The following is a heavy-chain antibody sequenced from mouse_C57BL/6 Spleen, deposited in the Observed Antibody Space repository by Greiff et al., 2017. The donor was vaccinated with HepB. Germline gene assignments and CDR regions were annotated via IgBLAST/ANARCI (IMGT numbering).Heavy chain of an antibody. CDR1: GYTFTSYW. CDR2: IYPGSGST. V-gene: IGHV1-55*01. Sequence: VQLQQPGAELVKPGASVKMSCKASGYTFTSYWITWVKQRPGQGLEWIGDIYPGSGSTNYNEKFKSKATLTVDTSSSTAYMQLSSLTSEDSAVYYCARRSVGYEFPYYAMDYWGQGTSVTVSS. D-gene: IGHD2-2*01. CDR3: ARRSVGYEFPYYAMDY. J-gene: IGHJ4*01.